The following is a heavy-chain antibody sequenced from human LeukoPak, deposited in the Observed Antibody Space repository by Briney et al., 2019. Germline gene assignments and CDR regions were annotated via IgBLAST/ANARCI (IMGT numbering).Heavy chain of an antibody. V-gene: IGHV3-48*03. CDR2: ISSSGSTI. CDR3: AREPPTIIAAAGTVDY. CDR1: GFTFSSYE. Sequence: PGGSLRLSCAASGFTFSSYEMNWVRQAPGKGLEWVSYISSSGSTIYYADSVKGRFTISRDNAKNSLYLQMNSLRAEDTAVYYCAREPPTIIAAAGTVDYWGQGTLVTVSP. J-gene: IGHJ4*02. D-gene: IGHD6-13*01.